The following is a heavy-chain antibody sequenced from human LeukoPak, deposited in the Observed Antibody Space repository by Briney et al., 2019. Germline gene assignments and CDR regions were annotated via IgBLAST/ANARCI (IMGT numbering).Heavy chain of an antibody. Sequence: ASVKVSCKASGYTFIQYGISWVRQAPGQGLEGMGWISAYNGNTNYAQKLQGRVTMTTDTSTSTAYMELRSLRSDDTAVYYCARDLLEWLSYRTNAFDMWGQGTMVTVSS. CDR3: ARDLLEWLSYRTNAFDM. V-gene: IGHV1-18*01. CDR2: ISAYNGNT. D-gene: IGHD3-3*01. CDR1: GYTFIQYG. J-gene: IGHJ3*02.